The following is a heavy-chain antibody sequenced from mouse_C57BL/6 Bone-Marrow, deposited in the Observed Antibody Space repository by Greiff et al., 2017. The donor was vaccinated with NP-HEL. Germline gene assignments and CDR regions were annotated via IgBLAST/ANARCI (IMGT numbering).Heavy chain of an antibody. CDR1: GFTFSSYD. V-gene: IGHV5-4*03. CDR3: ASRSYYYGSSPWDWYFDV. CDR2: ISDGGSYT. J-gene: IGHJ1*03. Sequence: DVKLVESGGGLVKTGGSLKLSCAASGFTFSSYDMSWVRQTPEKRLEWVATISDGGSYTYYPDNVKGRFTISRDNAKNNLYLQMSHLKSEDTAMYYCASRSYYYGSSPWDWYFDVWGTGTTVTVSS. D-gene: IGHD1-1*01.